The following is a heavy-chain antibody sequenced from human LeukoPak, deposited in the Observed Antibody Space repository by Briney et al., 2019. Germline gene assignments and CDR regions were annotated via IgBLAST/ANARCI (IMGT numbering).Heavy chain of an antibody. J-gene: IGHJ4*02. CDR2: INPNSGAT. CDR3: ARDSIPRTSSWSEFNY. CDR1: GYSFTDNY. Sequence: ASVKVSCKASGYSFTDNYIQWVRQAPGQGLEWMGWINPNSGATKYAQKFQGRVTMTRDTSISAAHMELSRLTSDDTAVYYCARDSIPRTSSWSEFNYWGQGTLVTVSA. V-gene: IGHV1-2*02. D-gene: IGHD6-13*01.